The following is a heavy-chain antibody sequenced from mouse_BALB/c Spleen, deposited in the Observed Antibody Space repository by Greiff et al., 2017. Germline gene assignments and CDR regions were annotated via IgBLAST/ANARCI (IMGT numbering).Heavy chain of an antibody. J-gene: IGHJ2*01. CDR1: GFNIKDTY. CDR3: ARYRYDDGTFDY. Sequence: EVQLQQSGAELVKPGASVKLSCTASGFNIKDTYMHWVKQRPEQGLEWIGRIDPANGNTKYDPKFQGKATITADTSSNTAYLQLSSLTSEDTAVYYCARYRYDDGTFDYWGQGTTLTVSS. D-gene: IGHD2-14*01. V-gene: IGHV14-3*02. CDR2: IDPANGNT.